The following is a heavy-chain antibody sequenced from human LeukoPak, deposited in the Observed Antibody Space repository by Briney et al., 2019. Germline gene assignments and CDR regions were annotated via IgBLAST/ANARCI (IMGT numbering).Heavy chain of an antibody. J-gene: IGHJ4*02. Sequence: ASVKVSCKASGYTFTSYDINWVRQATGQGLEWMGWMNPNSGNTGYAQKFQGRVTMTRNTSIRTAYMELSSLRSEDPAVYYCARGFPPRRSYDSRGYYSYYFDSWGQGTLVTVSS. CDR2: MNPNSGNT. CDR1: GYTFTSYD. D-gene: IGHD3-22*01. CDR3: ARGFPPRRSYDSRGYYSYYFDS. V-gene: IGHV1-8*01.